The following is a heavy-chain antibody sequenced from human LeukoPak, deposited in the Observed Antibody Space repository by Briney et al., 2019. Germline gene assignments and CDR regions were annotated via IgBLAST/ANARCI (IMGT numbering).Heavy chain of an antibody. V-gene: IGHV3-20*04. Sequence: GGSLRLSCAASGFTFDDYGMSWVRQAPGKGLEWVSGINWNGGSTGYADFVKGRFTISRDNAKNSLYLQMNSLRAEDTALYYCARVGRDKYYFDYWGQGTLVTVSS. CDR3: ARVGRDKYYFDY. CDR2: INWNGGST. J-gene: IGHJ4*02. CDR1: GFTFDDYG.